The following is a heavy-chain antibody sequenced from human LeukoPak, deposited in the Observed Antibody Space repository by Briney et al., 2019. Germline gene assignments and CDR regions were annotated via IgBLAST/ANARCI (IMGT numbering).Heavy chain of an antibody. D-gene: IGHD3-22*01. CDR2: INHSGST. CDR3: ARGRYYYDSSGYGRDYYYYGMDV. Sequence: SETLSLTCAVYGGSFSGYYWSWIRQPPGKGLEWIGEINHSGSTNYNPSLKSRVTTSVDTSKNQFSLKLSSVTAADTAVYYCARGRYYYDSSGYGRDYYYYGMDVWGQGTTVTVSS. J-gene: IGHJ6*02. CDR1: GGSFSGYY. V-gene: IGHV4-34*01.